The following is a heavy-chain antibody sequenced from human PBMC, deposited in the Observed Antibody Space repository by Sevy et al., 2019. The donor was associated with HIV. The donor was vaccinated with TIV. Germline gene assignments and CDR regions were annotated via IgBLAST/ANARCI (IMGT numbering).Heavy chain of an antibody. Sequence: GGSLRPSCAASGFTFSKYSVSWVRQPPGKGLEGVSTLSFGCGEINYADSVKGRFTISRDNSKSSVYLQMNNLRPEDTAVYYCAREGCTKPHDYWGQGTLVTVSS. J-gene: IGHJ4*02. CDR1: GFTFSKYS. D-gene: IGHD2-8*01. CDR3: AREGCTKPHDY. V-gene: IGHV3-23*01. CDR2: LSFGCGEI.